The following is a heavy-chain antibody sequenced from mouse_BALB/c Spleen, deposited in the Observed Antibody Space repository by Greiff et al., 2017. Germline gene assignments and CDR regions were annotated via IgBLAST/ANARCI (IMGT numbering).Heavy chain of an antibody. CDR3: AIGYYYGSSYAMDY. CDR2: IDPSNSET. V-gene: IGHV1-74*01. Sequence: VQLQESGPELVRPGASVKMSCKASGYTFTSYWMHWVKQRPGQGLEWIGMIDPSNSETRLNQKFKDKATLNVDKSSNTAYMQLSSLTSEGSAVYYCAIGYYYGSSYAMDYWGQGTSVTVSS. CDR1: GYTFTSYW. J-gene: IGHJ4*01. D-gene: IGHD1-1*01.